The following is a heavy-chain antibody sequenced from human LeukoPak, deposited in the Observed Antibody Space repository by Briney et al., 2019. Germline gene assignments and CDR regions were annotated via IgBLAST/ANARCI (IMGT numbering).Heavy chain of an antibody. V-gene: IGHV3-53*01. CDR2: IYSSGST. CDR3: ASYDSSGYFDY. D-gene: IGHD3-22*01. Sequence: GGSLRLSCAASGFTVSSNYMSWVRQAPGKGLEWVSVIYSSGSTYYADSVKGRFTISRDNSKNTLYLQMNSLRAEDTAVYYCASYDSSGYFDYRGQGTLVTVSS. J-gene: IGHJ4*02. CDR1: GFTVSSNY.